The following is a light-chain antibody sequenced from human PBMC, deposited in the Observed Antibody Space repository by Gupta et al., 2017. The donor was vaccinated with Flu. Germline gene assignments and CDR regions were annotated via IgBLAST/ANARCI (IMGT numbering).Light chain of an antibody. CDR2: DGS. V-gene: IGLV2-11*01. J-gene: IGLJ2*01. CDR3: CSDVATSP. Sequence: QSALPQPRSVSGSPGQSVTISCNGTPSDVGTYHYVSGYPQHPGKAPNLMIYDGSNLPSGVPARFSGSQSGTTSALTISGRKAEDEGYYYCCSDVATSPFGGGTKLTVL. CDR1: PSDVGTYHY.